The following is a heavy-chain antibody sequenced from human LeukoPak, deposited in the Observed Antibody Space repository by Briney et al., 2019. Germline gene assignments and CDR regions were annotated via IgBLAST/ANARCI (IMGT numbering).Heavy chain of an antibody. CDR2: ISSSSSTI. J-gene: IGHJ4*02. CDR3: AMGPYDFWSGYTSY. Sequence: GGSLRLSCAASGFTLSSYSMNWVRQAPGKGLEWVSYISSSSSTIYYADYVKGRFTISRDNAKNSLYLQMNSLRAEDTAVYYCAMGPYDFWSGYTSYWGQGTLVTVSS. D-gene: IGHD3-3*01. V-gene: IGHV3-48*01. CDR1: GFTLSSYS.